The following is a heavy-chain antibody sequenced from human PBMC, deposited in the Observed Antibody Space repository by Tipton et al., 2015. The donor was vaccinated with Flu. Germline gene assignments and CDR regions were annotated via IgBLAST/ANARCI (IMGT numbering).Heavy chain of an antibody. J-gene: IGHJ4*02. CDR1: GGSISSSSYY. Sequence: LRLSCTVSGGSISSSSYYWGWIHQPPGKGLEWIGSIYYSGSTYYNPSLKSRVTISVDTSKNQFSLKLSSVTAADTAVYYCASLSFVTGYYNYWGQGTLVTVSS. V-gene: IGHV4-39*07. D-gene: IGHD3-9*01. CDR3: ASLSFVTGYYNY. CDR2: IYYSGST.